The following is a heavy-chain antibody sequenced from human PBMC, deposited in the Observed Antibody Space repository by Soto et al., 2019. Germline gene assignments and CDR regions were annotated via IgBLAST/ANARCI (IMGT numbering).Heavy chain of an antibody. CDR2: INHSGST. CDR1: GGSFSGYY. CDR3: ARARDYYDSSGYGLDY. V-gene: IGHV4-34*01. D-gene: IGHD3-22*01. J-gene: IGHJ4*02. Sequence: SETLSLTCAVYGGSFSGYYWSWIRQPPGKGLEWIGEINHSGSTNYNPSLKSRVTISVDTSKNQFSLKLSSVTAADTAVYYCARARDYYDSSGYGLDYWGQGTLVTVSS.